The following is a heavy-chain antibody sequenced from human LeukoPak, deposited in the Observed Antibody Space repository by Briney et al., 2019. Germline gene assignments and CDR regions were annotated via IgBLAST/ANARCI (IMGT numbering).Heavy chain of an antibody. CDR1: GYTFTRFG. D-gene: IGHD1-26*01. CDR2: ISGYNGYT. V-gene: IGHV1-18*04. Sequence: GASVKVSCKTSGYTFTRFGISWVRQAPGQGLEWMGWISGYNGYTHYAQKVQGRVTMTTDTSTSTSYMELRSLRSDDTAVYYCARDMVGGSAAYYYYYAMDVWGLGTTVTVSS. CDR3: ARDMVGGSAAYYYYYAMDV. J-gene: IGHJ6*02.